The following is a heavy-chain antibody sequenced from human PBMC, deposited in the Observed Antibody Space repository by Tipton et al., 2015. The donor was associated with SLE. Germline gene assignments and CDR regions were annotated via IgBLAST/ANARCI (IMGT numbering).Heavy chain of an antibody. V-gene: IGHV4-30-2*01. Sequence: TLSLTCAVSGGSISSGGYSWSWIRQPPGKGLEWIGYIYHSGSTYYNPSLKSRVTISVDRSKNQFSLKLNSVTAADTAVYYCAKDFNYDYPDYNWGQGTLVIVSS. D-gene: IGHD4-17*01. CDR2: IYHSGST. J-gene: IGHJ4*02. CDR3: AKDFNYDYPDYN. CDR1: GGSISSGGYS.